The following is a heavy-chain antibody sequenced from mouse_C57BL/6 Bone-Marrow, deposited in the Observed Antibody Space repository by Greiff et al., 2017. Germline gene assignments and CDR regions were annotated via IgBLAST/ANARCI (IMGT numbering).Heavy chain of an antibody. Sequence: EVKLVESEGGLVQPGSSMKLSCTASGFTFSDYYMAWVRQVPEQGLEWVANINYDGSSTNYLDSLKSRFIFSRDNATNILYLQRSSLKSEDTATYYCASYEGYYGGFGYWGQGTTLTVSS. D-gene: IGHD2-3*01. CDR1: GFTFSDYY. CDR2: INYDGSST. V-gene: IGHV5-16*01. J-gene: IGHJ2*01. CDR3: ASYEGYYGGFGY.